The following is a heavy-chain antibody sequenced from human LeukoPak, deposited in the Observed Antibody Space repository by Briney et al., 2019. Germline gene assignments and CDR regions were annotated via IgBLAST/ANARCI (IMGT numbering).Heavy chain of an antibody. Sequence: SETLSLTCAVYGGSFSGYYWSWIRQPPGKGLEWIGEINHSGSTNYNPSLKSRVTISVDTSKNQFSLKLSSVTAADTAVYYCARGGRVGRFSTRGTYYYYMDVWGKGTTVTVSS. V-gene: IGHV4-34*01. CDR3: ARGGRVGRFSTRGTYYYYMDV. CDR2: INHSGST. CDR1: GGSFSGYY. D-gene: IGHD3-10*01. J-gene: IGHJ6*03.